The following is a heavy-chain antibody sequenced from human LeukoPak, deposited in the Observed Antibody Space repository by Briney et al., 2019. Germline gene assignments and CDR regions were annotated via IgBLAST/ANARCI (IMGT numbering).Heavy chain of an antibody. CDR3: ARGGMRGKISYTYYYMDV. J-gene: IGHJ6*03. Sequence: GGSLRLSCAASGVNFSSYGMNWVRQAPGKGLEWVSCFSGSTGSTHYADSVKGRFTISRDNSRDTLSLQMNSLRGEDTAVYYCARGGMRGKISYTYYYMDVWGKGTTVTVSS. CDR2: FSGSTGST. D-gene: IGHD2-2*02. V-gene: IGHV3-23*01. CDR1: GVNFSSYG.